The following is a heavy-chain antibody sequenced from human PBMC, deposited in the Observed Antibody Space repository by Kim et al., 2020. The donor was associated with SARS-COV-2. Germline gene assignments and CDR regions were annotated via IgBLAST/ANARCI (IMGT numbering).Heavy chain of an antibody. Sequence: GGSLRLSCTASGFTFSNSGMAWVRQAPGKGMEWVSDIGVGGSTFYPVSAGGRFIISRDNSANTLHLQLNSLRAADTAIDYYAKGRGGSSRGTYHEY. D-gene: IGHD6-13*01. CDR2: IGVGGST. CDR1: GFTFSNSG. V-gene: IGHV3-23*01. J-gene: IGHJ1*01. CDR3: AKGRGGSSRGTYHEY.